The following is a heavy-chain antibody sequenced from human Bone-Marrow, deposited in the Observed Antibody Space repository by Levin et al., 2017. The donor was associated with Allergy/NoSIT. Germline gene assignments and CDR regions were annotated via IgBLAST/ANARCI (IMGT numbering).Heavy chain of an antibody. D-gene: IGHD3-10*01. J-gene: IGHJ4*02. CDR3: STLGDGKDY. V-gene: IGHV3-15*01. Sequence: PSETLSLTCAASGFTFSKAWMSWVRQAPGKGLEWVGRIKSKVDGGTIDYAAPVKGRITISRDDSKNTVYLQMNSLKTEDTAVYYCSTLGDGKDYWGQGTRVTVSS. CDR1: GFTFSKAW. CDR2: IKSKVDGGTI.